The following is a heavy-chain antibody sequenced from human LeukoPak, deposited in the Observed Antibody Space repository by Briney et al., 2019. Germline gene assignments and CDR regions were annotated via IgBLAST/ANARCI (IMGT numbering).Heavy chain of an antibody. CDR1: GFTFSNYW. J-gene: IGHJ4*02. CDR2: INSDGRST. CDR3: AREDIVATSFDY. Sequence: PGGSLRLSCAATGFTFSNYWMHWVRQAPGKGLVWVSRINSDGRSTYYADSVKGRFTISRDNAKNTLYLQMNSLRAEDTAVYYCAREDIVATSFDYWGQGTLVTVSS. V-gene: IGHV3-74*01. D-gene: IGHD5-12*01.